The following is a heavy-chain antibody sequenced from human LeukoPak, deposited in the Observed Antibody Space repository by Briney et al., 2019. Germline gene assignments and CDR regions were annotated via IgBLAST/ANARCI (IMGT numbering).Heavy chain of an antibody. D-gene: IGHD2-2*02. J-gene: IGHJ4*02. V-gene: IGHV3-33*01. CDR2: IWYDGSNK. Sequence: GSLRLSCAASGFTFSSYGMHWVRQAPGKGLEWVAVIWYDGSNKYYADSVKGRFTISRDNSKNTLYLQMNSLRAEDTAVYYCARMGYCSSTSCYRRGAFDYWGQGTLATVSS. CDR1: GFTFSSYG. CDR3: ARMGYCSSTSCYRRGAFDY.